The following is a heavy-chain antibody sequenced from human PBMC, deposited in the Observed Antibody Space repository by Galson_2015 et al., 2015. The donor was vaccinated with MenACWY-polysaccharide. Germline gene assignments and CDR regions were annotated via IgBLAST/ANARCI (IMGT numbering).Heavy chain of an antibody. CDR2: IRSSGANT. Sequence: SLRLSCAASGFTFTSYAMSWVRQAPGKGLEWVSAIRSSGANTYYADSVKGRFTISGDNSKNTLYLQMNSLRAEDTAVYYCAKDSTDFWSVAGRFDHWGQGTPVTVSS. D-gene: IGHD3-3*01. J-gene: IGHJ5*02. CDR3: AKDSTDFWSVAGRFDH. V-gene: IGHV3-23*01. CDR1: GFTFTSYA.